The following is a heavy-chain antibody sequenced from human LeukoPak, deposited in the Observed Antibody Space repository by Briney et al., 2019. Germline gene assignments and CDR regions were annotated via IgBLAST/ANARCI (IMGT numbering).Heavy chain of an antibody. CDR3: ASSKSSSWYPFYLDY. CDR1: GYSFTSYW. Sequence: GESLKISCKGSGYSFTSYWIGWVRQMPGKGLEWMGIIYPGDSDTRYSPSFQGQVTISADKSFSTAYLQWSSLKASDTAIYYCASSKSSSWYPFYLDYWGQGTLVTVSS. J-gene: IGHJ4*02. D-gene: IGHD6-13*01. V-gene: IGHV5-51*01. CDR2: IYPGDSDT.